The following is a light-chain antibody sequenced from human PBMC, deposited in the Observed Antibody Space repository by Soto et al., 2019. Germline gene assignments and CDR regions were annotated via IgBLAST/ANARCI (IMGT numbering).Light chain of an antibody. CDR3: SSYTSSSTRV. CDR2: DVS. V-gene: IGLV2-14*01. Sequence: QSVLTQPASVSGSPGQSITISCTGTSSDVGGVSWYQQHPRKAPKLMIYDVSNRPSGVSNRFSGSKSGNTASLTISGLQAEDEADYYCSSYTSSSTRVFGTGTKLTVL. J-gene: IGLJ1*01. CDR1: SSDVGG.